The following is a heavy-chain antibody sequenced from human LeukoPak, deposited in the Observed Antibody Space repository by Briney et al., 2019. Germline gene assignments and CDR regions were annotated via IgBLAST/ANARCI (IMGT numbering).Heavy chain of an antibody. J-gene: IGHJ6*02. CDR1: GFTFSNAW. V-gene: IGHV3-15*01. CDR3: TRDQAVVATIFVYYYYGMDV. D-gene: IGHD5-12*01. CDR2: IKSKTDGGTT. Sequence: GGSLRLSCAASGFTFSNAWMSWVRQAPGKGLEWVGRIKSKTDGGTTDYAAPVKGRFTISREDSKSIAYLQMNSLKTEDTAVYYCTRDQAVVATIFVYYYYGMDVWGQGTTVTVSS.